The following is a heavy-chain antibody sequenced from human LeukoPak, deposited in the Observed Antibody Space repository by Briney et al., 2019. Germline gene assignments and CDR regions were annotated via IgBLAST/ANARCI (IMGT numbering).Heavy chain of an antibody. V-gene: IGHV3-7*01. CDR3: ARVSVGAPAFDY. CDR2: INEEGSEK. CDR1: GFSCSSYW. Sequence: QPGGSLRLSCSASGFSCSSYWMSWVRQAPGKGLEWVAHINEEGSEKYYVDSVKDRFFISRDNAAKSLSLQMNRLRDADTAVYYCARVSVGAPAFDYWGQGNLVTVSS. D-gene: IGHD1-26*01. J-gene: IGHJ4*02.